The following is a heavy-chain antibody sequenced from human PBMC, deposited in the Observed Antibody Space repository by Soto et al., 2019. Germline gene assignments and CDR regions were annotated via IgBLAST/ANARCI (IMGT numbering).Heavy chain of an antibody. CDR1: GGSISGDYYH. V-gene: IGHV4-30-4*08. D-gene: IGHD2-21*02. Sequence: QVQLQQSGLGLVKPSQTLSLTCTVSGGSISGDYYHWTWIRQSPEKGLEWIGYIHHSGSILYNPSLKSRLTISVDTSKNQFSLHLSSVTAADTAVYFCAREDDGGDTLDVWGQGTTVTVSS. CDR2: IHHSGSI. CDR3: AREDDGGDTLDV. J-gene: IGHJ6*02.